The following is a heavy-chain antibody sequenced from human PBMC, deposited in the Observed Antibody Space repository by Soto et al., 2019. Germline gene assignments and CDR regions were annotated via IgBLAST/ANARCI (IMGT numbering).Heavy chain of an antibody. D-gene: IGHD1-1*01. CDR2: ISAYNGDT. Sequence: QVQLVQSGAEVKKPGASVRVSCKASGYTFTNYGISWLRQAPGQGLEWMGWISAYNGDTNFAQKVQGRVTLNTDTSTSTAYMELWSLTSADTAMYYCARDSLGTETTAWLDPWGQGTLVTVSS. J-gene: IGHJ5*02. CDR1: GYTFTNYG. V-gene: IGHV1-18*04. CDR3: ARDSLGTETTAWLDP.